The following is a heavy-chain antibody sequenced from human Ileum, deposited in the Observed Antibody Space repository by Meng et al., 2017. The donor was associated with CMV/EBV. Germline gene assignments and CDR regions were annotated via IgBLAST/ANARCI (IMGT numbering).Heavy chain of an antibody. Sequence: HVQLRESGLGLVKTSESLSLPCYVSGGSISNYYWSSIRQPAGKGLEWIAHIYTSGSTNYNSSLKSRVTMSGDTSKNQFSLKLSSVTAADTAVYYCAKLCSGSACNWLSPWGLGTLVTVSS. J-gene: IGHJ5*02. CDR3: AKLCSGSACNWLSP. CDR2: IYTSGST. V-gene: IGHV4-4*07. D-gene: IGHD1-26*01. CDR1: GGSISNYY.